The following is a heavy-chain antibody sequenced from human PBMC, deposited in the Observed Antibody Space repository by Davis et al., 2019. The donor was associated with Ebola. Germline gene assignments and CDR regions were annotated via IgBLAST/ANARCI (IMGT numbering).Heavy chain of an antibody. J-gene: IGHJ6*02. V-gene: IGHV1-3*01. CDR2: INAGNGNT. Sequence: AASVKVSCKASGYTFTSYAMHWVRQAPGQRLEWMGWINAGNGNTKYSQKFQGRVTITRDTSARTAYMELSSLRSEDTAVYYCARAVGPYYYYGMDVWGQGTTVTVSS. CDR1: GYTFTSYA. CDR3: ARAVGPYYYYGMDV.